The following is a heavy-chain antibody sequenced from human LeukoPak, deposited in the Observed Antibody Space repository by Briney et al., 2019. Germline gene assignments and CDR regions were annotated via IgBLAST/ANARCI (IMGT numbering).Heavy chain of an antibody. J-gene: IGHJ3*02. V-gene: IGHV1-2*06. D-gene: IGHD3-22*01. Sequence: ASVKVSCKASGYTFTGYYMHWVRQAPGQGLEWMGRINPNSGGTNYAQKFQGRVTMTRDTSISTAYMELSRLRSDDTAVYYCAMYYYDSSGYGAFDIWGQGTMFTVSS. CDR3: AMYYYDSSGYGAFDI. CDR1: GYTFTGYY. CDR2: INPNSGGT.